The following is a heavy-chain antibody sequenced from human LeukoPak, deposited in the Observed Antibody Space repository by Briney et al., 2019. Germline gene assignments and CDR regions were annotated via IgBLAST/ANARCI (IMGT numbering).Heavy chain of an antibody. V-gene: IGHV1-46*01. CDR2: INPSGGST. CDR3: ARALTVTTSGRVGGFDY. CDR1: GYTFTSYY. Sequence: ASVKVSCKASGYTFTSYYMHWVRQAPGKGLEWMGIINPSGGSTSYAQKFQGRITMTRDTSTSTVYMELSSLRSEDTAVYYCARALTVTTSGRVGGFDYWGQGTLVTVSS. D-gene: IGHD4-17*01. J-gene: IGHJ4*02.